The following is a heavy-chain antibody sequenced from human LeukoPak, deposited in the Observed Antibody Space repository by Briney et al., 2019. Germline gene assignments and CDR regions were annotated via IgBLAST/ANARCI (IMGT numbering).Heavy chain of an antibody. D-gene: IGHD6-6*01. Sequence: PSETLSLTCTVSGGSISSYYWSWIRQPPGKGLEWIGYIYYSGSTNYNPSLKSRVTISVDTSKNQFSLKLSSVTAADTVVYYCARVVQLVFHFDYWGQGTLVTVSS. J-gene: IGHJ4*02. V-gene: IGHV4-59*01. CDR2: IYYSGST. CDR1: GGSISSYY. CDR3: ARVVQLVFHFDY.